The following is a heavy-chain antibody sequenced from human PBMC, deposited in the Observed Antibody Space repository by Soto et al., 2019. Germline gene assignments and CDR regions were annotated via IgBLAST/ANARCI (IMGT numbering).Heavy chain of an antibody. CDR1: GFTFGDYA. CDR3: TRGGSGSYYAGMNEYFEH. D-gene: IGHD3-10*01. CDR2: IRSKGYGGTT. J-gene: IGHJ1*01. V-gene: IGHV3-49*04. Sequence: GGSLRLSCTASGFTFGDYAMSWVRQAPGKGLEWVGFIRSKGYGGTTEYAASVKGRFTISRDDSKSIADLQMNSLNTEDTAVYYCTRGGSGSYYAGMNEYFEHWGQGTLVTVSS.